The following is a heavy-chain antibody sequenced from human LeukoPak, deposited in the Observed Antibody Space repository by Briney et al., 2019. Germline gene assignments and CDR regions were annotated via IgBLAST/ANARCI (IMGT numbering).Heavy chain of an antibody. CDR3: AKATSGWSISDAFDI. Sequence: PGGSLRLSCAASGFTFSSYAMHWVRQAPGKGLEWVAVISYDGSNKYYADSVKGRFTISRDNSKNTLYLQMNSLRAEDTAVYYCAKATSGWSISDAFDIWGQGTMVTVSS. CDR1: GFTFSSYA. V-gene: IGHV3-30-3*01. CDR2: ISYDGSNK. D-gene: IGHD6-19*01. J-gene: IGHJ3*02.